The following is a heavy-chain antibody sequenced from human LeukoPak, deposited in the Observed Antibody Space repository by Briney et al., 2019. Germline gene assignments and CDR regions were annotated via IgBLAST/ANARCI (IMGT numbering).Heavy chain of an antibody. V-gene: IGHV3-74*01. D-gene: IGHD3-22*01. CDR3: ARAMLDSSGRDY. Sequence: GGSLRLSCAASGFTFSSYWMHWVRQAPGKGLVWVSRINTDGSNTGYADSVKGRFTISRDNAKNTVYLQINSLRAEDTALYYCARAMLDSSGRDYWGQGTLVTVSS. J-gene: IGHJ4*02. CDR1: GFTFSSYW. CDR2: INTDGSNT.